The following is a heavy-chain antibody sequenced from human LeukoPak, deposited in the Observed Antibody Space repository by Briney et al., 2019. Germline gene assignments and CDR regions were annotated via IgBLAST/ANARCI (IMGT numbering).Heavy chain of an antibody. V-gene: IGHV4-59*01. CDR3: ARTAYARFFDL. J-gene: IGHJ2*01. Sequence: PSETLSLTCTVSGDPINSYYWSWIRQPPGKGLEWIGHIYYSGSTNYNPSLKSRVPISIDTSKNQFSLKLSSVTAADTAVYYCARTAYARFFDLWGRGTLVTVSS. CDR2: IYYSGST. CDR1: GDPINSYY. D-gene: IGHD2-21*01.